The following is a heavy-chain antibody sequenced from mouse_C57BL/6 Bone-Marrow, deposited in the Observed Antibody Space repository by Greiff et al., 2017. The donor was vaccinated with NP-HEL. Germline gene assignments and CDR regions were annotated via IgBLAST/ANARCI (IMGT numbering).Heavy chain of an antibody. D-gene: IGHD4-1*01. CDR2: IDPSDSYT. J-gene: IGHJ4*01. CDR1: GYTFTSYW. CDR3: ARNWVYYYAMDY. Sequence: QVHVKQPGAELVMPGASVKLSCKASGYTFTSYWMHWVKQRPGQGLEWIGEIDPSDSYTNYNQKFKGKSTLTVDKSSSTAYMQLSSLTSEDSAVYYCARNWVYYYAMDYWGQGTSVTVSS. V-gene: IGHV1-69*01.